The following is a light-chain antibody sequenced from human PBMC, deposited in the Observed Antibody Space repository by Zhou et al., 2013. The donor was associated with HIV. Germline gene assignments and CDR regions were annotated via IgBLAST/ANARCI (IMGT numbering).Light chain of an antibody. J-gene: IGKJ1*01. Sequence: ETVLTQSPATVSLSPGERATLSCRASQSVSSYLAWYQQKPGQAPRLLIYDASNRATGIPARFSGSGSGTDFTLTISRLEPEDFAVYSCQQYASSPRTFGQGTKVEIK. CDR1: QSVSSY. CDR2: DAS. CDR3: QQYASSPRT. V-gene: IGKV3-20*01.